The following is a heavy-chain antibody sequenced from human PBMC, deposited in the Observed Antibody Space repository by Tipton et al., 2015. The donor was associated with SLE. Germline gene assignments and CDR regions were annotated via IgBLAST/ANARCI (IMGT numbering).Heavy chain of an antibody. CDR3: ATRYYHDSSRYWYFDL. CDR1: GLTFNNCE. CDR2: ISSSGGTT. Sequence: GSLRLSCAASGLTFNNCEFHWVRRAPEKGLEWISYISSSGGTTYYADSVGGRFTVSRDNTQNSLYLQMSSLRAEDTAVYYCATRYYHDSSRYWYFDLWGRGTLVTVSS. V-gene: IGHV3-48*03. D-gene: IGHD3-22*01. J-gene: IGHJ2*01.